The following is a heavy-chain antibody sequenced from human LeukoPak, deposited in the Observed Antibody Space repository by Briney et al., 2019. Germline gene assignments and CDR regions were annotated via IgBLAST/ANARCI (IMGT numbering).Heavy chain of an antibody. CDR1: GFTFSNYA. CDR2: ISHDGSKE. CDR3: ARERSSGSYYDH. D-gene: IGHD1-26*01. Sequence: GGSLRLSCAASGFTFSNYAFHWVRQAPGKGLEWVAVISHDGSKEYYADSVEGRFTISRDNSKNTLYLQMNSLRREDTAVFSCARERSSGSYYDHWGQGTLVAVSS. J-gene: IGHJ4*02. V-gene: IGHV3-30*04.